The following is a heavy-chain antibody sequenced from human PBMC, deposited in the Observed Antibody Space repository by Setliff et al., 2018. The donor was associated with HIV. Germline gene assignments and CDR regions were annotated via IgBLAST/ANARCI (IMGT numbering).Heavy chain of an antibody. CDR3: ARVATGPESFDI. Sequence: SVKVSCKASGGTFSSYAISWVRQAPGQGLEWMGGIIPILGIANYAQKFQGRVTITADKSTSTAYMELSSLRSEDTAVYYCARVATGPESFDIWGQGTMVTVSS. J-gene: IGHJ3*02. D-gene: IGHD3-9*01. CDR1: GGTFSSYA. CDR2: IIPILGIA. V-gene: IGHV1-69*10.